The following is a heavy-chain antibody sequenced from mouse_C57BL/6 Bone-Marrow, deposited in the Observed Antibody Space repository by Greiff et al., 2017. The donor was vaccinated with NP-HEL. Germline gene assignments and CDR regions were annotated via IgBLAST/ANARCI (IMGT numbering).Heavy chain of an antibody. J-gene: IGHJ3*01. D-gene: IGHD2-2*01. Sequence: LQPSFPYLFPPFSSFPLSFPSSVYSFPDYNIHFVNQINGKSLEWIGVINPNYGTTSYNQKFKGKATLTVDQSSSTAYMQLNSLTSEDSAVYYCARSGYGYPWFAYWGQGTLVTVSA. V-gene: IGHV1-39*01. CDR3: ARSGYGYPWFAY. CDR2: INPNYGTT. CDR1: VYSFPDYN.